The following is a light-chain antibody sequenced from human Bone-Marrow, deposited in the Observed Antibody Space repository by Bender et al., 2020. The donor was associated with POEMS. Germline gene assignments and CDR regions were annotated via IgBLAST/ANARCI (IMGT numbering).Light chain of an antibody. Sequence: SYELIQPPSLSVSPGQTATITCSGNKLGQKYVCWYQQKTGQSPVVVIYQNNKRPSGIPERFSGSSSGNTATLIISGTQAMDEADYYCQAWDSNTGVFGGGTKLTVL. V-gene: IGLV3-1*01. CDR2: QNN. CDR1: KLGQKY. J-gene: IGLJ3*02. CDR3: QAWDSNTGV.